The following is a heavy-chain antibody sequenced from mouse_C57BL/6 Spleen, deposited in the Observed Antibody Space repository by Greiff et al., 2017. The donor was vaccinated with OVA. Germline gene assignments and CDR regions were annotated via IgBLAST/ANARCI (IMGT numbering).Heavy chain of an antibody. Sequence: VQLQESGPELVKPGASVKISCKASGYAFSSSWMNWVKQRPGKGLEWIGRIYPGDGDTNYNGKFKGKATLTADKSSSTAYMQLSSLTSEDSAVYFCAGFYGTQARFAYWGQGTLVTVSA. V-gene: IGHV1-82*01. D-gene: IGHD1-1*01. CDR2: IYPGDGDT. CDR1: GYAFSSSW. J-gene: IGHJ3*01. CDR3: AGFYGTQARFAY.